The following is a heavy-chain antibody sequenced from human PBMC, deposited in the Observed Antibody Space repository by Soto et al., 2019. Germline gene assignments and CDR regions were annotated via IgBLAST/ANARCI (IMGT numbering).Heavy chain of an antibody. J-gene: IGHJ6*02. CDR3: VMTESRSYSDTCTVV. V-gene: IGHV4-31*03. D-gene: IGHD3-22*01. Sequence: KPSETLSLTCTVSGGSISSGGYYWSWIRQHPGKGLEWIGYIYYSGSTYYNPSLKSRVTISVDTSKNQFSLKLTSVTAADTAVYYCVMTESRSYSDTCTVVWGHGTTVTVSS. CDR2: IYYSGST. CDR1: GGSISSGGYY.